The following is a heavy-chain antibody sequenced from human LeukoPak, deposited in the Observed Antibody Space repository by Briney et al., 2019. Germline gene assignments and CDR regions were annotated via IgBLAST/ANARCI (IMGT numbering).Heavy chain of an antibody. CDR1: GGSISSSSYY. CDR3: ARGHIAVAGGPHFQH. D-gene: IGHD6-19*01. CDR2: INHSGST. V-gene: IGHV4-39*07. Sequence: SETLSLTCTVSGGSISSSSYYWGWIRQPPGKGLEWIGEINHSGSTNYNPSLKSRVTISVDTSKNQFSLKLSSVTAADTAVYYCARGHIAVAGGPHFQHWGQGTLVTVSS. J-gene: IGHJ1*01.